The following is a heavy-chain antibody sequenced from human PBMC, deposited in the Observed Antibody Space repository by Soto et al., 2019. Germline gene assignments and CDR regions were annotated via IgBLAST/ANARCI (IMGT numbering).Heavy chain of an antibody. J-gene: IGHJ4*02. CDR3: ARGDYGTGGYPFPYFDY. Sequence: HEHLVQSGAEVKRPGASLTVSCKASGYSFTGYYIHWVRQAPGQGLEWMGWINPDSGATNYAQNFQGRVTLTSDTSIRTASMDLTSLTSDDTAVYYCARGDYGTGGYPFPYFDYWGQGTLVIVSS. V-gene: IGHV1-2*02. CDR1: GYSFTGYY. CDR2: INPDSGAT. D-gene: IGHD2-8*02.